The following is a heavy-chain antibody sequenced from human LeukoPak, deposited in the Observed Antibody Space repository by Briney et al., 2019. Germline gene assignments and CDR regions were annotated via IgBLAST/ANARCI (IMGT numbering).Heavy chain of an antibody. J-gene: IGHJ4*02. CDR3: SRDRMATKSFDY. CDR2: ISSGGST. CDR1: GFTVSSNY. Sequence: GESLRLSCAASGFTVSSNYMSWVRQAPGKGLEWVSVISSGGSTYYADSVKGRFTISRDSSKNTLYLQMNSLRAEDTAVYYCSRDRMATKSFDYWGQGNPGHRLL. V-gene: IGHV3-66*02. D-gene: IGHD5-24*01.